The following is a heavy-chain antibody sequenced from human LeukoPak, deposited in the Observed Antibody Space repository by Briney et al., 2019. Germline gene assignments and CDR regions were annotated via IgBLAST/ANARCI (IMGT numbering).Heavy chain of an antibody. Sequence: GGSLRLSCAASGFTFSNCAMNWVRQAPGQGLEWVSAISDSGGRTYYADSVKGRFTISRDNSKDTLYLQMNSLRAGDTAVYYCARDRGRYYMDVWGKGTTVTISS. V-gene: IGHV3-23*01. CDR3: ARDRGRYYMDV. CDR1: GFTFSNCA. J-gene: IGHJ6*03. D-gene: IGHD6-25*01. CDR2: ISDSGGRT.